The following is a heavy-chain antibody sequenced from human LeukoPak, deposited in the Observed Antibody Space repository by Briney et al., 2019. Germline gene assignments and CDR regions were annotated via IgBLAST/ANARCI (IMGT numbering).Heavy chain of an antibody. CDR3: ARMYNSGWSFFDY. CDR2: IKQYGSET. J-gene: IGHJ4*02. D-gene: IGHD6-19*01. Sequence: PGGSLRLSCAASGFTFTDYWMSWVRQAPGKGLEWVANIKQYGSETYYVDSVKGRFTISRDNAKNSLYLQMNSLRAEDTAVYYCARMYNSGWSFFDYWGQGTLVTVSS. V-gene: IGHV3-7*04. CDR1: GFTFTDYW.